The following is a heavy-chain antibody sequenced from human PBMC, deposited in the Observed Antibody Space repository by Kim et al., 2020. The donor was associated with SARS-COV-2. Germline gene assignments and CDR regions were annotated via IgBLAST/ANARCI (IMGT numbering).Heavy chain of an antibody. CDR3: ARARYYFDY. CDR2: IYYSGSS. J-gene: IGHJ4*02. CDR1: GGSISSSSCY. V-gene: IGHV4-39*01. Sequence: SETLSLTCTVSGGSISSSSCYWCWIRQPPGKGLAWIGIIYYSGSSYYNPSLKIRVTISVDTSKNQFSLKLSSVTAADTAVYYCARARYYFDYWGQGTLVTVSS.